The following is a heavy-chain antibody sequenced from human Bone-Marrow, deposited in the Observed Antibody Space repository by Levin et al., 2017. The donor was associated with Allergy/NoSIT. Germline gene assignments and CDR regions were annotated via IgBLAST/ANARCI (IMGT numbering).Heavy chain of an antibody. V-gene: IGHV3-30*18. Sequence: GGSLRLSCAASGFTFSSYGMHWVRQAPGKGLEWVAVISYDGSNKYYADSVKGRFTISRDNSKNTLYLQMNSLRAEDTAVYYCAKDLGIAESLLPKTYYYYGMDVWGQGTTVTVSS. CDR2: ISYDGSNK. J-gene: IGHJ6*02. CDR1: GFTFSSYG. CDR3: AKDLGIAESLLPKTYYYYGMDV. D-gene: IGHD6-13*01.